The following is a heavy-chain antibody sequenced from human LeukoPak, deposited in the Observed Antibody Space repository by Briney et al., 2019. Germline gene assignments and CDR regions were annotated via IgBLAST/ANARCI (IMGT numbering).Heavy chain of an antibody. D-gene: IGHD6-13*01. CDR2: ISGSGGST. V-gene: IGHV3-23*01. CDR1: GFTFSSYA. CDR3: ARIPSSSSWFRGKRDYFDY. Sequence: GGSLRLSCAASGFTFSSYAMSWVRQAPGKGLEWVSAISGSGGSTYYADSVKGRFTISRDNSKNTLYLQMNSLRAEDTAVYYCARIPSSSSWFRGKRDYFDYWGQGTLVTVSS. J-gene: IGHJ4*02.